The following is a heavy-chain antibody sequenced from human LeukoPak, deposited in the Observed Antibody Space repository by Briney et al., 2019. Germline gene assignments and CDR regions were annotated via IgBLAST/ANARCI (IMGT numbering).Heavy chain of an antibody. D-gene: IGHD3-16*01. J-gene: IGHJ5*02. CDR1: GVSIKSYY. V-gene: IGHV4-59*01. CDR2: MYYSGST. Sequence: SEALSLTCAVSGVSIKSYYWTWIRQPPGKGLEWLGFMYYSGSTKYNPSLESRVTISVDSSTNHFSLKLNSVTAADTAVYYCARGRGGMRFAPWGQGTLVTVSS. CDR3: ARGRGGMRFAP.